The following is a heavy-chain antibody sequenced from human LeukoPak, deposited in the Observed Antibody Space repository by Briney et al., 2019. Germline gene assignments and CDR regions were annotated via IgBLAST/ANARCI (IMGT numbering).Heavy chain of an antibody. CDR3: ARGVGYSNYDWFDP. CDR2: IYYSGST. V-gene: IGHV4-59*12. D-gene: IGHD4-11*01. J-gene: IGHJ5*02. CDR1: SGSISNYY. Sequence: SETLSLTCTVSSGSISNYYWSWIRQPPGKGLEWIGYIYYSGSTNYNPSLKSRVTTSINTSKNQFSLKLSSVTAADTAVYYCARGVGYSNYDWFDPWGQGTLVTVSS.